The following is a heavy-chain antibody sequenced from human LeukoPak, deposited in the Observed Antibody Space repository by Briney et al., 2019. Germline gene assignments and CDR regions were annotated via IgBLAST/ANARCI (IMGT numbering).Heavy chain of an antibody. V-gene: IGHV1-8*01. D-gene: IGHD3-10*01. Sequence: ASVKVSCKASGYTFTSYDINWVRQATGQGLEWMGWMNPNSGSTSYAQKFQGRVTMTRDMSTSTVYMELSSLGSEDTAVYYCARDRPFSMVRGVIYYYMDVWGKGTTVTVSS. CDR2: MNPNSGST. J-gene: IGHJ6*03. CDR1: GYTFTSYD. CDR3: ARDRPFSMVRGVIYYYMDV.